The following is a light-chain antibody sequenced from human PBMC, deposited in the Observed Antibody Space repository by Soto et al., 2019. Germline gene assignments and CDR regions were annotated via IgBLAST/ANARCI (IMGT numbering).Light chain of an antibody. CDR1: QEISNH. V-gene: IGKV1-16*02. Sequence: DIQMTQSPSSLSASVGDRVTITCRASQEISNHLAWFQQKPGKPPKSLIYDASSLQSGVPSKFNGSGSGPDFTLTISSLQPEDFATYFCQQYHNYPVTFGGGTKVELK. CDR2: DAS. J-gene: IGKJ4*01. CDR3: QQYHNYPVT.